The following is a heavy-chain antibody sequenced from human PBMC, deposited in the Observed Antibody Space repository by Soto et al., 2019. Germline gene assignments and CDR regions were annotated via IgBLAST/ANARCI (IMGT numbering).Heavy chain of an antibody. CDR3: VKDQFIREWAPDDYYYYYGMDV. D-gene: IGHD1-26*01. Sequence: PGGSLRLSCSASGFTFSSYAMHWVRQAPGKGLEYVSAISSNGGSTYYADSVKGRFTISRDNSKNTLYLQMSSLRAEDTAVYYCVKDQFIREWAPDDYYYYYGMDVSGQATTVTVSS. CDR2: ISSNGGST. V-gene: IGHV3-64D*08. CDR1: GFTFSSYA. J-gene: IGHJ6*02.